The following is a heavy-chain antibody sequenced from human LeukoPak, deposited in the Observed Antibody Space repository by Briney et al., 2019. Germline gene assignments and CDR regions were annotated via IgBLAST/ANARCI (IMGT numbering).Heavy chain of an antibody. CDR1: GFTFSSYA. D-gene: IGHD3-22*01. CDR2: ISGSGGST. CDR3: AKDPTMIVVVIPDY. V-gene: IGHV3-23*01. J-gene: IGHJ4*02. Sequence: GGSLRLSCAASGFTFSSYAMSWVRQAPGKGLEWVSAISGSGGSTYYADSVKGRFTISRDNSKNTLYLQMNSLRAEDPVVYYCAKDPTMIVVVIPDYWGQGTLVTVSS.